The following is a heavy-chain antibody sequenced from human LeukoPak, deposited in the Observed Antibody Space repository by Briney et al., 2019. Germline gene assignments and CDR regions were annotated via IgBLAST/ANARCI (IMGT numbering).Heavy chain of an antibody. J-gene: IGHJ5*02. Sequence: ASVKVSCKASGYTFTSYDINWVRQATGQGLEWMGWMNPNSGNTGYAQKFQGRVTMTRNTSISTAYMELSSLRSEDTAVYYCARGRDYSSSWLILRVNWFDPWGQGTLVTVSS. D-gene: IGHD6-13*01. CDR2: MNPNSGNT. CDR3: ARGRDYSSSWLILRVNWFDP. CDR1: GYTFTSYD. V-gene: IGHV1-8*01.